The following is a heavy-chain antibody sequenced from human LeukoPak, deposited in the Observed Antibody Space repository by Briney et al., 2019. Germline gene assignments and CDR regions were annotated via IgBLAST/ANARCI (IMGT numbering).Heavy chain of an antibody. V-gene: IGHV4-38-2*01. CDR1: GYSISSGYY. D-gene: IGHD2-2*01. J-gene: IGHJ4*02. CDR2: IYHSGST. CDR3: ASPSPKYCSSTSCFSPPLDY. Sequence: PSETLSLTCAVSGYSISSGYYWGWIRQPPGKGLEWIGSIYHSGSTYYNPSLKSRVTISVDTSKNQFSLKLSSVTAADTAVCYCASPSPKYCSSTSCFSPPLDYWGQGTLVTVSS.